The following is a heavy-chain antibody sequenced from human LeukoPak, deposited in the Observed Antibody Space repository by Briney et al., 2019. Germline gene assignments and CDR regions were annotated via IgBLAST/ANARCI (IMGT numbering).Heavy chain of an antibody. D-gene: IGHD2-2*01. CDR2: IKQDGSEK. J-gene: IGHJ6*03. V-gene: IGHV3-7*01. CDR1: GFTFSSYW. Sequence: PGGSLRLSCAASGFTFSSYWMSWVRQAPGKGLEWVANIKQDGSEKYYVGSVKGRFTNSRDNAKNSLYLQMNSLRAEDTAVYYCARERYCSSTSCYLYYYYYMDVWGKGTTVTVSS. CDR3: ARERYCSSTSCYLYYYYYMDV.